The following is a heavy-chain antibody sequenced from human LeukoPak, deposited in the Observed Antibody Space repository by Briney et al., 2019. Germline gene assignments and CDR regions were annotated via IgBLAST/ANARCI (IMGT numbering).Heavy chain of an antibody. CDR3: ARDGGTTVIVLDAFDI. D-gene: IGHD4-11*01. CDR2: IYTSGST. Sequence: PSETLSLTCTVSGGSLSSYYWSWIRQPAGKGLEWIGRIYTSGSTNYNPSLKSRVTMSVDTSKNQFSLKLSSVTAADTAVYYCARDGGTTVIVLDAFDIWGQGTMVTVSS. V-gene: IGHV4-4*07. CDR1: GGSLSSYY. J-gene: IGHJ3*02.